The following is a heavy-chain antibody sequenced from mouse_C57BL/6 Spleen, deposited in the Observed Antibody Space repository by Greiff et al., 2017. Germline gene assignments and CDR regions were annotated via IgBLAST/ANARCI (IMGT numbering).Heavy chain of an antibody. V-gene: IGHV1-52*01. J-gene: IGHJ1*03. CDR3: ARWGDAPSGYWV. CDR2: IDPSDSET. D-gene: IGHD3-2*02. Sequence: QVQLQQPGAELVRPGSSVKLSCKASGYTFTSYWMHWVKQRPIQGLEWIGNIDPSDSETHYNQKFKDKATLTVDKSSSTAYMQLSSLTSEDSAVYYCARWGDAPSGYWVWGTGTTVTVSS. CDR1: GYTFTSYW.